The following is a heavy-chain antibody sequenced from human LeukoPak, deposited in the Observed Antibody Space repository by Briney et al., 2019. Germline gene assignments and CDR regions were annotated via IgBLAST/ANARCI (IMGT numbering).Heavy chain of an antibody. CDR1: GFTFTNYG. D-gene: IGHD3-3*01. Sequence: GRSLRLSCVASGFTFTNYGMHWVRQAPGKGLEWVAVIWYDGSNKYYADSVKGRFTISRDNSKNTLYLQMNSLRAEDTAAYYCARDGTIEYAFDIWGQGTMVTVSS. J-gene: IGHJ3*02. V-gene: IGHV3-33*01. CDR2: IWYDGSNK. CDR3: ARDGTIEYAFDI.